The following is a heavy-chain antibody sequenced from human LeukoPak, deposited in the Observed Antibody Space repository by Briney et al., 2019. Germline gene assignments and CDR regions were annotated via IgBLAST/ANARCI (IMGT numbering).Heavy chain of an antibody. CDR1: GFTFSSYE. V-gene: IGHV3-48*03. CDR3: ARERSDGSYPYYYYGMDV. CDR2: ISSSGSTI. J-gene: IGHJ6*04. D-gene: IGHD2-15*01. Sequence: PGGSLRLSCAASGFTFSSYEMNWVRQAPGKGLEWVSYISSSGSTIYYADSVKGRFTIPRDNAKNSLYLQMNSLRAEDTAVYYCARERSDGSYPYYYYGMDVWGKGTTVTVSS.